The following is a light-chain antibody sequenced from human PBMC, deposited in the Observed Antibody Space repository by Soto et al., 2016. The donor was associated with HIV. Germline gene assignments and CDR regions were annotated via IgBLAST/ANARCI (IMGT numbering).Light chain of an antibody. CDR1: QSLLHENKNNY. V-gene: IGKV2-28*01. CDR2: SAS. CDR3: LQGRQSPWT. J-gene: IGKJ1*01. Sequence: DIVMTQSPISLSVVPGEPASMSCTSSQSLLHENKNNYLSWYVQRPGQSPQLLISSASRRASGVPNRFSGRGSATSFTLEISRVEIEDVGVYYCLQGRQSPWTFGQGTKVEI.